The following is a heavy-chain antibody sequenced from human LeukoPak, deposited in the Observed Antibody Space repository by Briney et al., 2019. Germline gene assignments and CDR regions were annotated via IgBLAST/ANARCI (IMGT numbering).Heavy chain of an antibody. CDR2: ISAYNGNT. J-gene: IGHJ5*02. CDR1: GYTFTSYG. CDR3: ATTRAAVAGTLVNWFDP. D-gene: IGHD6-19*01. V-gene: IGHV1-18*01. Sequence: EASVAVSCTASGYTFTSYGISWVRQAPGQGLEWMGWISAYNGNTNYAQKLQGRVTMTTDTSTSTAYMELRSLRSDDTAVYYCATTRAAVAGTLVNWFDPWGQGTLVTVSS.